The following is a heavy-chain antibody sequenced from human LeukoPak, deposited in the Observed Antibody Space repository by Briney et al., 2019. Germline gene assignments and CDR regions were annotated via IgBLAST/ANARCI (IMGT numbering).Heavy chain of an antibody. CDR3: ARDPFKKYQLRRGKWNWFDP. CDR2: ISSSSSTI. V-gene: IGHV3-48*01. Sequence: GGSLRLSCAASGFTFSSYSMNWVRQAPGKGLEWVSYISSSSSTIYYADSVKGRFTISRDNAKNSLYLQMNSLRAEDTAVYYCARDPFKKYQLRRGKWNWFDPWGQGTLVTVSS. J-gene: IGHJ5*02. CDR1: GFTFSSYS. D-gene: IGHD2-2*01.